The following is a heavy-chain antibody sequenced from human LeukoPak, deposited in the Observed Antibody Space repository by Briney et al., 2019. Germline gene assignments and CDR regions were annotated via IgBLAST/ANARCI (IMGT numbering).Heavy chain of an antibody. D-gene: IGHD1-26*01. Sequence: KPSETLSLTCTVSGGSISSFYWSWIGQPPGKGLDWIGYIYYSGSTNYNPSLKSRVTISVDTSKNQFSLKLSSVTAADTAVYYCARGEGHGSYYFDFWGQGTLVTVSS. CDR2: IYYSGST. V-gene: IGHV4-59*01. CDR3: ARGEGHGSYYFDF. CDR1: GGSISSFY. J-gene: IGHJ4*02.